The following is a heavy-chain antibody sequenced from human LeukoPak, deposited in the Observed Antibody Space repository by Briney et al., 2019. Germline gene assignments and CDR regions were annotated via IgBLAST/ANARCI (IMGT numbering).Heavy chain of an antibody. D-gene: IGHD3-16*01. CDR3: ARKDLRLDGFDY. J-gene: IGHJ4*02. CDR1: GGTFSSYA. CDR2: INPSGGST. V-gene: IGHV1-46*01. Sequence: ASVKVSCKASGGTFSSYAISWVRQAPGQGLEWMGIINPSGGSTSYTQKFQGRVTMTRDTSTSTVYMELSSLRSEDTAVYYCARKDLRLDGFDYWGQGALVTVSS.